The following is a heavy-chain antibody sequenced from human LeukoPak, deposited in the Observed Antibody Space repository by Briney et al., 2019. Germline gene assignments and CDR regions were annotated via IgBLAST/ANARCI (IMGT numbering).Heavy chain of an antibody. Sequence: PSETLSLTCTVSGGSISSYYWSWIRQPPGKGLEWIGYIHDSGSTNYNPSLNSRVTISVDTSKNQFSLKLRSVTAADTAVYYCARDRGGAYYFDKWGQGTVVTVSS. V-gene: IGHV4-59*01. CDR3: ARDRGGAYYFDK. CDR2: IHDSGST. J-gene: IGHJ4*02. CDR1: GGSISSYY.